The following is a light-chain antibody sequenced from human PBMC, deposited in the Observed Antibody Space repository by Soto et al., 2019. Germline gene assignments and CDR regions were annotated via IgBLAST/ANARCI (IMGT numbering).Light chain of an antibody. J-gene: IGLJ1*01. CDR2: EVV. CDR1: KSDIGVYDF. Sequence: QSALTQPPSASGSPGQSVTISCTGTKSDIGVYDFVSWYQHHPGKAPRLIIYEVVQRPSGVPDRFSGSKSGNTASLTISGLQAEDEADYYCSSYTSSSTLVFGTGTKLTVL. V-gene: IGLV2-18*02. CDR3: SSYTSSSTLV.